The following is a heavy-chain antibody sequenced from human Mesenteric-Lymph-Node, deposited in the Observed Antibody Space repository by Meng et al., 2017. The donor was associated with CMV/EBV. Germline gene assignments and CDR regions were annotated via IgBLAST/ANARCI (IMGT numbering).Heavy chain of an antibody. J-gene: IGHJ4*02. Sequence: SVKVSCKASGGTFSSYAISWVRQAPGQGLEWMGGIIPIFGTANYAQKFQGRVTITTDESTSTAHMELSSLRSEDTAVYYCARVGSSSSGDYWGQGTLVTVSS. D-gene: IGHD6-6*01. V-gene: IGHV1-69*05. CDR3: ARVGSSSSGDY. CDR1: GGTFSSYA. CDR2: IIPIFGTA.